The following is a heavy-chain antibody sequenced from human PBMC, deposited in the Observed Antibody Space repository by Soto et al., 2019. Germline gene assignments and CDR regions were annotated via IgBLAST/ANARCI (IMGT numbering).Heavy chain of an antibody. D-gene: IGHD3-22*01. CDR2: ISSSGSTI. CDR3: ARTPMNYDSSGYPDY. CDR1: GFTFSSYE. Sequence: GGSLRLSCAASGFTFSSYEMNWVRQAPGKGLEWVSYISSSGSTIYYADSVKGRFTISRDNAKNSLYLQMNSLRAEDTAVYYCARTPMNYDSSGYPDYWGQGTLVTVS. J-gene: IGHJ4*02. V-gene: IGHV3-48*03.